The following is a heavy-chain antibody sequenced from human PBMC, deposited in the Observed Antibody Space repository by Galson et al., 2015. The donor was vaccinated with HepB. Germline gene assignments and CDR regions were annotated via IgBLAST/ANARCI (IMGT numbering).Heavy chain of an antibody. V-gene: IGHV5-10-1*01. CDR3: ARHSAAAGKRSGFDY. D-gene: IGHD6-13*01. J-gene: IGHJ4*02. Sequence: QSGAEVKKPGESLRISCKGSGYSFTSYWISWVRQMPGKGLEWMGRIDPSDSYTNYSPSFQGHVTISADKSISTAYPQWSSLKASDTAMYYCARHSAAAGKRSGFDYWGQGTLVTVSS. CDR1: GYSFTSYW. CDR2: IDPSDSYT.